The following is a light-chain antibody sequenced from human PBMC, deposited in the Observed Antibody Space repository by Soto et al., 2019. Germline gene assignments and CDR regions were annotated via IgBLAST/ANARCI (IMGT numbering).Light chain of an antibody. CDR1: QSVSSN. J-gene: IGKJ1*01. CDR2: GAS. Sequence: IVVTPSPATLAVAPGGRGTLSCRASQSVSSNLAWYQQKPGQAPRLLIYGASTRATGIPARFRGSGSGTEFTLTISSLQSEDFAVYYCQQYNNWPQTFGQGTKVDIK. CDR3: QQYNNWPQT. V-gene: IGKV3-15*01.